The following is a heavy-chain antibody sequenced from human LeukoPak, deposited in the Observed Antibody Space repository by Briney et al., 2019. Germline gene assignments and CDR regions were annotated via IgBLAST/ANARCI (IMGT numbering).Heavy chain of an antibody. D-gene: IGHD6-6*01. Sequence: SVKVSCKASRVTFSSYAISWVRQAPGQGLEWMGRIIPIFGTANYAQKFQGRVTITTDESTSTAYMELSSLRSEDTAVYYCARGGEYSSSFLDYYYYYMDVWGKGTTVTVSS. CDR1: RVTFSSYA. CDR2: IIPIFGTA. V-gene: IGHV1-69*05. J-gene: IGHJ6*03. CDR3: ARGGEYSSSFLDYYYYYMDV.